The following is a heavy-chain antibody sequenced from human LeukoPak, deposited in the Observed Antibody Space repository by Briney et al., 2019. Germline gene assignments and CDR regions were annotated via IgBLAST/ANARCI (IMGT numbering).Heavy chain of an antibody. CDR3: ARGKGNVVVPAAIQFDY. Sequence: SETLSLTCSVSGGSISNYYWSWIRQSPGKGLEWIGYIYYSGTTNYNPSLKSRVSISLDTSKSQFSLKLSSVTAADTAVYYCARGKGNVVVPAAIQFDYWGQGTLVTVSS. CDR1: GGSISNYY. CDR2: IYYSGTT. J-gene: IGHJ4*02. V-gene: IGHV4-59*01. D-gene: IGHD2-2*02.